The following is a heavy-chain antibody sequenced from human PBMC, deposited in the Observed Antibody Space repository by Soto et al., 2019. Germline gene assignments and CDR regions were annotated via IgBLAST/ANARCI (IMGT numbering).Heavy chain of an antibody. CDR2: IYSSGST. V-gene: IGHV3-53*01. CDR1: GFTVSSNY. CDR3: ASGYCSGGSCWNYYYNGMDV. Sequence: GGSLRLSCAASGFTVSSNYMSWVRQAPGKGLEWVSIIYSSGSTYYADSVKGRFTISRDNSKNTLYLQMNSLRAEDTAVYYCASGYCSGGSCWNYYYNGMDVWGQGTTVTVSS. D-gene: IGHD2-15*01. J-gene: IGHJ6*02.